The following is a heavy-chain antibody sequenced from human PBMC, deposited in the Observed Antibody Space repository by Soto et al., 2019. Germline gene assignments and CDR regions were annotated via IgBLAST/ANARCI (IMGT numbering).Heavy chain of an antibody. CDR2: ISYDGSNR. V-gene: IGHV3-30-3*01. CDR3: ATEQLAVLRGVLDY. Sequence: LRLSCAASGFTFSSYAMHWVRQAPGKGLEWVAVISYDGSNRYYADSVKGRFTISRDNSKNTLYLQMNSLRAEDTAIYFCATEQLAVLRGVLDYWGQGTLVTVSS. D-gene: IGHD1-1*01. CDR1: GFTFSSYA. J-gene: IGHJ4*02.